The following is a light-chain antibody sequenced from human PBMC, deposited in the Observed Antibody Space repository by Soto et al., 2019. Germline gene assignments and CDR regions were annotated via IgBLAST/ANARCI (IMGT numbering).Light chain of an antibody. CDR2: KAS. V-gene: IGKV1-5*03. J-gene: IGKJ1*01. Sequence: QVTPSTFSLSSTERAKITITCQARQPVGDSLAWFQQTPGKAPRLLIYKASTLQGGVPSRFNGSGSGTEFTLSISSLRPDDFGTYYCQQYNEYSKTFGQGTKVDIK. CDR1: QPVGDS. CDR3: QQYNEYSKT.